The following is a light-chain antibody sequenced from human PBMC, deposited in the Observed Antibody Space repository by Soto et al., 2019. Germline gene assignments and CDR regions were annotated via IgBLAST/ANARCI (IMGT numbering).Light chain of an antibody. J-gene: IGKJ5*01. CDR1: QSFSSN. V-gene: IGKV3-15*01. CDR2: GAS. Sequence: EILMTQSPGTLSVSPGERVTLSCRASQSFSSNLAWYQQNPGQAPRLIIYGASTRAAGIPARFSGSGSGTEFTLTISSLQSEDFAVYYCQQYNNWPPITFGQGTRLEIK. CDR3: QQYNNWPPIT.